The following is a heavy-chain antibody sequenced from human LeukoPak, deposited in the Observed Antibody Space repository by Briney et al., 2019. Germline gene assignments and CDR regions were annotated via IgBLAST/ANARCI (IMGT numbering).Heavy chain of an antibody. Sequence: SETLSLTCTVSGGSISISSDYWGWIRQPPGRGLEWIGDIYYSGTTNYNPSLKSRVTMSVDTSKNQFSLKLNSATAADTAVYYCARRLSTRSYYLDDWGQGTLVTVSS. CDR2: IYYSGTT. V-gene: IGHV4-39*01. D-gene: IGHD2/OR15-2a*01. J-gene: IGHJ4*02. CDR3: ARRLSTRSYYLDD. CDR1: GGSISISSDY.